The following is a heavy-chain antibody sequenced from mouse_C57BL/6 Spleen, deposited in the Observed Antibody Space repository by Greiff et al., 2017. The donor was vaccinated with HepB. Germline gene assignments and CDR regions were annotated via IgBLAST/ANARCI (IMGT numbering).Heavy chain of an antibody. CDR1: GYAFSSSW. D-gene: IGHD1-1*01. V-gene: IGHV1-82*01. CDR3: ARWDYYGSSYPYAMDY. CDR2: IYPGDGDT. Sequence: VKLMESGPELVKPGASVKISCKASGYAFSSSWMNWVKQRPGKGLEWIGRIYPGDGDTNYNGKFKGKATLTADKSSSTAYMQLSSLTSEDSAVYFCARWDYYGSSYPYAMDYWGQGTSVTVSS. J-gene: IGHJ4*01.